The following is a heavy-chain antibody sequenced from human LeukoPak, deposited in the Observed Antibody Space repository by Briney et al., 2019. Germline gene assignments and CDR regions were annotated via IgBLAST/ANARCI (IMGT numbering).Heavy chain of an antibody. Sequence: PGRSLRLSCAASGFTFSSYGIHWVRQAPGKGLEWVAVISSDGSNKYYADSVKGRFTISRDNSKNTLYLQMNSLRAEDTAVYYCAKGGGYESAGDYWGQGTLVTVSS. J-gene: IGHJ4*02. CDR2: ISSDGSNK. D-gene: IGHD5-12*01. CDR1: GFTFSSYG. V-gene: IGHV3-30*18. CDR3: AKGGGYESAGDY.